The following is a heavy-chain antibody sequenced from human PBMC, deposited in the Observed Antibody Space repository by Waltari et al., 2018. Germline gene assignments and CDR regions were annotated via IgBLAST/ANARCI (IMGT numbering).Heavy chain of an antibody. Sequence: EVQLVESGGGLIQPGGSLRLSCAASGFTVSSNYMSWVRQAPGKGLEWVSVSYSGGRTYYADSVKGRFTISRDNSKNTLYLQMNSLRAEDTAVYYCASERELPYYYDRGIIVYWGQGTLVTVSS. CDR3: ASERELPYYYDRGIIVY. D-gene: IGHD3-22*01. J-gene: IGHJ4*02. CDR2: SYSGGRT. CDR1: GFTVSSNY. V-gene: IGHV3-53*01.